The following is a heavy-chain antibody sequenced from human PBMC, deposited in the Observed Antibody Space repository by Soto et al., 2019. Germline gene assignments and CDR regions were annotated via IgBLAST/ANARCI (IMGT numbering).Heavy chain of an antibody. CDR3: ARGSGGYCSGGSCYWNYYYYYMDV. D-gene: IGHD2-15*01. CDR2: INHSGST. CDR1: GGSFSGYY. V-gene: IGHV4-34*01. Sequence: QVQLQQWGAGLLKPSETLSLTCAVYGGSFSGYYWSWIRQPPGKGLEWIGEINHSGSTNYNPSRKSRVTISVDTSKNQFSLKLISVTAADTAVYYCARGSGGYCSGGSCYWNYYYYYMDVWGKGTTVTVSS. J-gene: IGHJ6*03.